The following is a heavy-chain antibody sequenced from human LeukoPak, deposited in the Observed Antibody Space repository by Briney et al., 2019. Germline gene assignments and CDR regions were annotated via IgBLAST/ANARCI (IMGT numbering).Heavy chain of an antibody. CDR2: IWYDGSNK. CDR1: GFTFSSYG. J-gene: IGHJ4*02. Sequence: GRSLILSCAASGFTFSSYGMHWVRQAPGKGLEWVAVIWYDGSNKYYADSVKGRFTISRDNSKNTLYLQMNSLRAEDTAVYYCAREAEELLWFGDLADSWGQGTLVTVSS. D-gene: IGHD3-10*01. CDR3: AREAEELLWFGDLADS. V-gene: IGHV3-33*01.